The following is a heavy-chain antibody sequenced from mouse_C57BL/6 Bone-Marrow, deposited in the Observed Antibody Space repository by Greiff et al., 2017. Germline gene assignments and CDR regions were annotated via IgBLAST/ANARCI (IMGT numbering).Heavy chain of an antibody. CDR1: GYTFTDYY. CDR3: ERDTGGLNAMDY. CDR2: INPYNGGT. D-gene: IGHD3-3*01. V-gene: IGHV1-19*01. Sequence: EVQLQQSGPVLVKPGASVKMSCKASGYTFTDYYMNWVKQSHGKSLEWIGVINPYNGGTSYNQKFKGKATLTVNKSSSTAYMELDSLTSEEYEVYDYERDTGGLNAMDYWGQGTSVTVSS. J-gene: IGHJ4*01.